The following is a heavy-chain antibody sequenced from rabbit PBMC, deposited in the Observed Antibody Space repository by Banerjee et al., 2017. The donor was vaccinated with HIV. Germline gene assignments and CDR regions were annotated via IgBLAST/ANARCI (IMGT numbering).Heavy chain of an antibody. CDR3: AGEDKYKYYAFNL. J-gene: IGHJ4*01. CDR2: ICAGRGST. D-gene: IGHD1-1*01. V-gene: IGHV1S40*01. CDR1: GFSSSSSDH. Sequence: QSLEESGGDLVKPGASLTLTCTASGFSSSSSDHMCWVRQAPGKGLEWIAYICAGRGSTYYGSWAKSRFPISKTSPNAVFLQMTSLTAPDTAIYFCAGEDKYKYYAFNLWGQGTRVPV.